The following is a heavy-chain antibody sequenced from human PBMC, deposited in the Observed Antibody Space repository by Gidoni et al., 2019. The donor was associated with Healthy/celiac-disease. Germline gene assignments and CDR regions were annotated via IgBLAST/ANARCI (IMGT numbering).Heavy chain of an antibody. Sequence: QVQLVESGGGVVQPGRSLRLSCAASGFTFSSYGMHWVRQAPGKGLEWVAVIWYDGSNKYYADSVKGRFTISRDNSKNTLYLQMNSLRAEDTAVYYCARGSTYDFWADYWGQGTLVTVSS. CDR3: ARGSTYDFWADY. CDR2: IWYDGSNK. CDR1: GFTFSSYG. V-gene: IGHV3-33*01. D-gene: IGHD3-3*01. J-gene: IGHJ4*02.